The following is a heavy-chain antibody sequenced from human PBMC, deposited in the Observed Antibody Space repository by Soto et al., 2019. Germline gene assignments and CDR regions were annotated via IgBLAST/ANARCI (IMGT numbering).Heavy chain of an antibody. CDR3: ARTYYDILTGSQDWFDP. CDR2: IYWDDDK. Sequence: QITLKESGPTLVKPTQTLTLTCTFSGFSLSTSGVGVGWIRQPPGKALEWLALIYWDDDKRYSPSLKSRLTITKDTSKNQVVLTMTNMHPVDTATYYCARTYYDILTGSQDWFDPWGQGTLVTVSS. D-gene: IGHD3-9*01. CDR1: GFSLSTSGVG. J-gene: IGHJ5*02. V-gene: IGHV2-5*02.